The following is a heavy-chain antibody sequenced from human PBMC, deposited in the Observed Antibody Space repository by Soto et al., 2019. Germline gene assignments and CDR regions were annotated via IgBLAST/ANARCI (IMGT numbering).Heavy chain of an antibody. Sequence: GASVKVSCKASGYTFTNYVVHWVRQAPGQGLEWMGWISPLKGNTKYAQKVQGRVSVTTDTSTNTVYMELSGLRYDDTALYYCARSGEHPFDFWGQGTLVTVSS. CDR1: GYTFTNYV. V-gene: IGHV1-18*01. CDR2: ISPLKGNT. J-gene: IGHJ4*02. D-gene: IGHD6-25*01. CDR3: ARSGEHPFDF.